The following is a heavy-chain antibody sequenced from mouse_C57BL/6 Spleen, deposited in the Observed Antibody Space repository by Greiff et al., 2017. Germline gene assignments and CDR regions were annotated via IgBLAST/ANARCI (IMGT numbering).Heavy chain of an antibody. CDR3: AREMSRYDDYDGGHYFGD. CDR2: IHPNSGST. J-gene: IGHJ2*01. CDR1: GYTFTSYW. Sequence: QVQLKESGAELVKPGASVKLSCKASGYTFTSYWMHWVKQRPGQGLEWIGMIHPNSGSTNYNEKFKSKATLTVDKSSSTGYMHLSSLTSEDSAVYYYAREMSRYDDYDGGHYFGDWGQGTTLTVSS. V-gene: IGHV1-64*01. D-gene: IGHD2-4*01.